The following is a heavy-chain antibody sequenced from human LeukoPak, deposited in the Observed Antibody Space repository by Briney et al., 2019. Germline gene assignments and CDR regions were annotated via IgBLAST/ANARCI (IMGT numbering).Heavy chain of an antibody. CDR3: ARSATYYYDSSGYYYVNYFDY. J-gene: IGHJ4*02. CDR1: GFTFSSYS. D-gene: IGHD3-22*01. V-gene: IGHV3-21*01. Sequence: GGSLRLSCAASGFTFSSYSMNWVRQAPGKGLEWVSSISSSSSYIYYADSVKGRFTISRDNAKSSLYLQMNSLRAEDTAVYYCARSATYYYDSSGYYYVNYFDYWGQGTLVTVSS. CDR2: ISSSSSYI.